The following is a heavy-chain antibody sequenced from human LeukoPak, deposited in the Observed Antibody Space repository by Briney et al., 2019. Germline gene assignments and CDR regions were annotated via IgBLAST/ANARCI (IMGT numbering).Heavy chain of an antibody. Sequence: GGSLRLSCAASGFTFRSYTMSWVRQAPGKGLQWVSTVSASSDVHYSDSVKGRFTISRDNAKNSLYLQMNSLRAEDTAVYYCATLKYDFWSGYYTGDTTIFDYWGQGTLVTVSS. CDR2: VSASSDV. J-gene: IGHJ4*02. V-gene: IGHV3-69-1*02. CDR3: ATLKYDFWSGYYTGDTTIFDY. CDR1: GFTFRSYT. D-gene: IGHD3-3*01.